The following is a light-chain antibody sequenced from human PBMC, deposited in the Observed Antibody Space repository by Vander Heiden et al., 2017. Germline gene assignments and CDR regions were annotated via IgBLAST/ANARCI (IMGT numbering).Light chain of an antibody. V-gene: IGLV1-40*01. Sequence: QSVLTQPPSGPGAPGQRVTISCTNIGAGYDVHWYRQLPGTAPKLLIYGNNNRPSGVPDRFSASKSVTSASLAITGLQAEDEADYYCQSYDSSLSDSVVFGGGTKLTVL. J-gene: IGLJ2*01. CDR2: GNN. CDR1: NIGAGYD. CDR3: QSYDSSLSDSVV.